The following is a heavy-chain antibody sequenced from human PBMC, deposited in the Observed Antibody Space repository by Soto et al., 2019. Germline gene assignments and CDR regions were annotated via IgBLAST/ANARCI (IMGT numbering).Heavy chain of an antibody. V-gene: IGHV4-59*08. CDR1: GGSISSYY. D-gene: IGHD1-1*01. CDR3: AGEGTWSGYYYYGMDV. Sequence: PSETLSLTCTVSGGSISSYYWSWIRQPPGKGLEWIGYIYYSGSTNYNPSLKSRVTISVDTSKNQFSLKLSSVTAADTAVYYSAGEGTWSGYYYYGMDVWGQGTTVTVSS. CDR2: IYYSGST. J-gene: IGHJ6*02.